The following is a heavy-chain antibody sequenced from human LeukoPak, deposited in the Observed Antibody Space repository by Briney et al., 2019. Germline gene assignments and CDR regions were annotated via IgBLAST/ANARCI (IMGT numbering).Heavy chain of an antibody. CDR2: ISSSSSYI. Sequence: GGSLRLSCAASGFTFSSYSMNWVRQAPGKGLEWVSSISSSSSYIYYADSVKGRFTISRDNAKNSLYLQMNSLRAGDTAVYYCARAQKNYYFDYWGQGTLVTVSS. CDR1: GFTFSSYS. D-gene: IGHD2/OR15-2a*01. J-gene: IGHJ4*02. V-gene: IGHV3-21*01. CDR3: ARAQKNYYFDY.